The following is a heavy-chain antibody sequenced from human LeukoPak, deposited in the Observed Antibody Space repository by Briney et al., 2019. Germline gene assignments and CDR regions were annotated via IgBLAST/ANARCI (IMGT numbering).Heavy chain of an antibody. V-gene: IGHV4-59*01. CDR2: ISYSGNT. Sequence: KPSETLSLTCTVSGGSISSYYWSWIRQPPGKGLEWIGYISYSGNTNYNPSLQSRVTISVDTSNNQLSLRLTSVTAADTAVYYCARAGGYNSPFGYWGQGTLVTVSS. J-gene: IGHJ4*02. D-gene: IGHD5-24*01. CDR3: ARAGGYNSPFGY. CDR1: GGSISSYY.